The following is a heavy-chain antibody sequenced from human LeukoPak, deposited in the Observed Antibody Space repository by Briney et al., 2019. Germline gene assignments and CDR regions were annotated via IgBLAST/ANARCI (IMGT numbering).Heavy chain of an antibody. CDR2: TKQDESET. CDR3: ARAGDTRLGELSLGRAFDI. D-gene: IGHD3-16*02. V-gene: IGHV3-7*01. CDR1: GFTFSRYW. J-gene: IGHJ3*02. Sequence: GGSLRLSCVASGFTFSRYWISWVRQAPGKGLEWVANTKQDESETYYVDSVRGRFTTSTDNAKNSLYLQMNSLRGEDTAVYYCARAGDTRLGELSLGRAFDIWGQGTTVTVPS.